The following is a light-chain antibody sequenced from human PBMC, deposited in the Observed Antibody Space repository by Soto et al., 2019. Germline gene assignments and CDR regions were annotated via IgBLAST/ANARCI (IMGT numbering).Light chain of an antibody. CDR3: HEHYS. V-gene: IGKV3-11*01. Sequence: ETVLTQSPATLSLSPGERATLSCRASQNVNRYVAWYQQKPGQAPRLLIYDASTRAAGVPARLSGSGSGTDFSLSKSSLEHLEFAVSYCHEHYSFGGPTTWQIK. J-gene: IGKJ4*01. CDR2: DAS. CDR1: QNVNRY.